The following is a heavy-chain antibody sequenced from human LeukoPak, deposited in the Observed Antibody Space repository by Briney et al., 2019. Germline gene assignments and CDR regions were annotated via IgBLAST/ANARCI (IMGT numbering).Heavy chain of an antibody. J-gene: IGHJ3*01. D-gene: IGHD6-6*01. CDR1: GASISNYY. CDR3: AAQHQLVNTFDV. Sequence: PSETLSLTCTVSGASISNYYWSWIRQPAGKGLEWIGRVYMSETTNYNPSLKSRVTMSLDTSKNQFSLRMSSMTTADAALYYCAAQHQLVNTFDVWGQGTMVTVSS. CDR2: VYMSETT. V-gene: IGHV4-4*07.